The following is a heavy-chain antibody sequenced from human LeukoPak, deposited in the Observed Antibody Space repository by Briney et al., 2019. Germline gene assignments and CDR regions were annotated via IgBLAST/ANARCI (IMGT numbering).Heavy chain of an antibody. Sequence: SETLSLTCTVSGVSISSYYWSWIRQPPGKGLKWIGYIYYSGSTNYNPSLKSRVTISVDTSKNQFSLKLSSVTATDTAVYYCARNEYSSREDYWGQGTLVTVSS. D-gene: IGHD6-13*01. CDR1: GVSISSYY. J-gene: IGHJ4*02. V-gene: IGHV4-59*01. CDR2: IYYSGST. CDR3: ARNEYSSREDY.